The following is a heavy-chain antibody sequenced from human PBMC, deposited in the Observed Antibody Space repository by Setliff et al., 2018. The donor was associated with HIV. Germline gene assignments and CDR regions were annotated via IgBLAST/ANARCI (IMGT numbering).Heavy chain of an antibody. CDR2: FDPKDGKT. D-gene: IGHD6-6*01. Sequence: ASVKVSCKVSGYTLSELSRHWVRQAPGKGLEWMGSFDPKDGKTRYAQKFQGRVTMTEDTSTDTAYMELSSLRSDDTAVYYYVTGSAARPFDYWGQGTLVTVS. CDR3: VTGSAARPFDY. V-gene: IGHV1-24*01. CDR1: GYTLSELS. J-gene: IGHJ4*02.